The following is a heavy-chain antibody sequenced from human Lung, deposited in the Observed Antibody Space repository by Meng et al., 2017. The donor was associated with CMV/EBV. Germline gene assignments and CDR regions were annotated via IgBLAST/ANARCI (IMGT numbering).Heavy chain of an antibody. V-gene: IGHV4-4*02. CDR2: IYHSGST. CDR3: ARGEGFGEFYYYYGMDV. D-gene: IGHD3-10*01. J-gene: IGHJ6*02. Sequence: SETLSLTCAVSGGSISSSNWWSWVRQSPGKGLEWIGEIYHSGSTNYNPSLKSRVTISVDKSKNQFSLKLSSVTAADTAVYYCARGEGFGEFYYYYGMDVWGQGTXVTVYS. CDR1: GGSISSSNW.